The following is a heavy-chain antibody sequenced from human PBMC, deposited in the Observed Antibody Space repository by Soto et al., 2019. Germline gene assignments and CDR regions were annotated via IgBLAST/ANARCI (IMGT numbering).Heavy chain of an antibody. V-gene: IGHV1-18*01. Sequence: QVQLVQSGAEVRKPGASVKVSCKASGYSFPSFDISWVRQAPGQRLEWMGWISGYNGNINYAQKIQGRVTMTTDTSTSTAYMELRRLMSDDTAVYYCARDKRVVAGTIDYWGQGTLVTVSS. CDR1: GYSFPSFD. CDR2: ISGYNGNI. J-gene: IGHJ4*02. CDR3: ARDKRVVAGTIDY. D-gene: IGHD6-19*01.